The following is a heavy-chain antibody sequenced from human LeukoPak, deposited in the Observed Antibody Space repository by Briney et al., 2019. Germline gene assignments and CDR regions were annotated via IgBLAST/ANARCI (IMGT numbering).Heavy chain of an antibody. CDR3: VSRGGASVFYYFDF. D-gene: IGHD3-10*01. J-gene: IGHJ4*02. CDR2: ISSDSSYI. CDR1: GFTFSSYS. V-gene: IGHV3-21*04. Sequence: AGGSLRLSCAASGFTFSSYSMNWVRQAPGKGLEWVSSISSDSSYIYYADSVRGRFTISRDNSRNTLYLQMNSLRADDTAVYYCVSRGGASVFYYFDFWGQGTLATVSS.